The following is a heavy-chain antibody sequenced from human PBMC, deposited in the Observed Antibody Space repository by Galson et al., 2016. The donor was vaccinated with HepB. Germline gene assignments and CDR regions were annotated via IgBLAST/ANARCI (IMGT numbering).Heavy chain of an antibody. CDR1: GDSVSSNSVA. Sequence: CAISGDSVSSNSVAWNWIRQSPPRGLEWLGRTYYRSQWYNDYAVSVKSRITINPDTTKNQFSLQLNSVTPEDTAVYYCARTWHSSFAYWGQGTLVTVSS. V-gene: IGHV6-1*01. CDR3: ARTWHSSFAY. J-gene: IGHJ4*02. CDR2: TYYRSQWYN. D-gene: IGHD6-13*01.